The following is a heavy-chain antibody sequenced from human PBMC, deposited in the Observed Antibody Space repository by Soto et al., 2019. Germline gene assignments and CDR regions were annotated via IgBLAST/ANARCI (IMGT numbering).Heavy chain of an antibody. D-gene: IGHD1-1*01. CDR1: GDSFSSYY. V-gene: IGHV4-59*01. CDR3: ARTTTLENYFDY. Sequence: QVQLQESGPGLVSPSETLSLTCTVSGDSFSSYYWSWIRQPPGKGQEWIGYIFHTGSSVSNPSLKSRVTMSVDMSKKEFSLKLTSVTAADTALYYCARTTTLENYFDYWGHGTLVTVS. CDR2: IFHTGSS. J-gene: IGHJ4*01.